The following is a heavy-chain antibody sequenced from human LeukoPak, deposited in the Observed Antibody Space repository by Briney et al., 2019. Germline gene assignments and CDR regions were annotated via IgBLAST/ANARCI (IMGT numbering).Heavy chain of an antibody. CDR2: ISYDGSDK. J-gene: IGHJ4*02. D-gene: IGHD4-17*01. Sequence: PGGSLRLSCAASGFTFSSYGMHWVRQAPGKGLEWVAVISYDGSDKYYADSVKGRFTISRDNAKNSLYLQMNSLRAEDTAVYYCARAGRGDYGDYGGIDYWGQGTLVTVSS. V-gene: IGHV3-30*03. CDR3: ARAGRGDYGDYGGIDY. CDR1: GFTFSSYG.